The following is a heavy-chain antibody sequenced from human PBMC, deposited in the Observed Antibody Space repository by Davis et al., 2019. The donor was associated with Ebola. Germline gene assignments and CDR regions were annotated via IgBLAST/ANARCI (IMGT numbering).Heavy chain of an antibody. CDR2: IYYSGST. V-gene: IGHV4-59*01. Sequence: GSLRLSCTVSGGSISSYYWSWIRQPPGKGLEWIGYIYYSGSTNYNPSLKSRVTISVDTSKNQFPLKLSSVTAADTAVYYCARAIQARYYDFWSGPDAFDIWGQGTMVTVSS. D-gene: IGHD3-3*01. CDR3: ARAIQARYYDFWSGPDAFDI. CDR1: GGSISSYY. J-gene: IGHJ3*02.